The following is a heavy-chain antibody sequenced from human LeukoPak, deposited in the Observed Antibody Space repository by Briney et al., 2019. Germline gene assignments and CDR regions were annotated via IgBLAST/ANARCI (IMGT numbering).Heavy chain of an antibody. Sequence: GGSLRLSCAASGFTFSSYGMSWVRQAPGKGLEWVSVISGIGGSTYYADSVRGRFTISRDNSKNTLYLQMNSLRVEDTAVYYCAKALLPYFDWYFDYWGQGTLVTVSS. CDR1: GFTFSSYG. CDR2: ISGIGGST. J-gene: IGHJ4*02. CDR3: AKALLPYFDWYFDY. V-gene: IGHV3-23*01. D-gene: IGHD3-9*01.